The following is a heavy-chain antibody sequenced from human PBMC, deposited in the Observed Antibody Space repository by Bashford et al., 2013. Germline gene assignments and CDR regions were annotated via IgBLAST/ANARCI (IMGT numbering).Heavy chain of an antibody. Sequence: VRQAPGKGLEWVAVIWYDGTNKHYIDSVKGRFTISRDNSKNTLYLQMNSLRVEDTAVYYCARKGTYDDFWNGYYFDYWGQGTLVTVSS. V-gene: IGHV3-33*01. J-gene: IGHJ4*02. CDR3: ARKGTYDDFWNGYYFDY. CDR2: IWYDGTNK. D-gene: IGHD3-3*01.